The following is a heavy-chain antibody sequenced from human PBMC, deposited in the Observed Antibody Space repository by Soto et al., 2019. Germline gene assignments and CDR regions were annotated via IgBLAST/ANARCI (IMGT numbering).Heavy chain of an antibody. V-gene: IGHV4-39*01. CDR3: ARALDDISLFDP. CDR2: IYYSGST. CDR1: GGSISSSRYY. Sequence: SXTLSLTCTVSGGSISSSRYYWGRIRQPPGKGLEWIGSIYYSGSTYYNPSLKSRVTISVDTSKNQFSLKLSSPTAADTAVYYCARALDDISLFDPWGQGTLVTVSS. J-gene: IGHJ5*02. D-gene: IGHD3-9*01.